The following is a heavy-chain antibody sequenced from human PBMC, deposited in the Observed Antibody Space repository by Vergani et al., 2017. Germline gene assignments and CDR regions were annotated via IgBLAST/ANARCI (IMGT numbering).Heavy chain of an antibody. CDR2: INPIDSKI. CDR1: ESSFISNE. J-gene: IGHJ4*02. D-gene: IGHD2-21*01. CDR3: TRHVPCGDGACLHFDH. V-gene: IGHV5-51*01. Sequence: EVMLVQSGAEVKKPGESLKISGKYLESSFISNEIAWFRQMSGKGLQWRGNINPIDSKIAYSPSFQGQAIMSLDKSITTAYLQWRSLKSSDTAIYYCTRHVPCGDGACLHFDHWGQGTQVTVSS.